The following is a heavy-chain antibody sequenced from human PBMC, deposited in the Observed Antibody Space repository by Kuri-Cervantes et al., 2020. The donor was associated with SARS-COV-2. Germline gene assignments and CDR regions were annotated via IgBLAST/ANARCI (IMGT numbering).Heavy chain of an antibody. CDR2: INPNSGGT. D-gene: IGHD3-3*01. CDR3: ARDPTYYDFWSGYSRGNWFDP. CDR1: GYTFTGYY. Sequence: ASVKVSCKASGYTFTGYYMHWVRQAPGQGLEWMGWINPNSGGTNYAQKFQGRVTVTRDTSISTAYMELSRLRSEDTAVYYCARDPTYYDFWSGYSRGNWFDPWGQGTLVTVSS. V-gene: IGHV1-2*02. J-gene: IGHJ5*02.